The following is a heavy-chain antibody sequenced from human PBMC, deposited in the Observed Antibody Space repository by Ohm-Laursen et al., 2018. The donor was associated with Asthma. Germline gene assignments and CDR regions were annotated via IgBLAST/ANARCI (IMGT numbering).Heavy chain of an antibody. Sequence: SLRLSCAASGFTFGDYGMHWVRQAPGKGLEWVTVISYDGGNKYYADSVEGRFTISRDNSKNTLYLQMNSLRAEDTAVYYCLSSGRTYGMDVWGQGTTVTVSS. CDR2: ISYDGGNK. CDR1: GFTFGDYG. CDR3: LSSGRTYGMDV. V-gene: IGHV3-30*03. J-gene: IGHJ6*02. D-gene: IGHD6-19*01.